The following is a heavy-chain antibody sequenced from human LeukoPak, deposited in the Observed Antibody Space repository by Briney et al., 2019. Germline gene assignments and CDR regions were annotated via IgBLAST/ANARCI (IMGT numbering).Heavy chain of an antibody. J-gene: IGHJ4*02. CDR3: ARDSGSSGFDY. CDR1: GFTFSSYG. CDR2: IWNDGSNK. Sequence: PGGSLRLSCEASGFTFSSYGMHGVRQAPGKGLEWVAVIWNDGSNKYYADSVKGRFTISRDNSKNTLYLQMNSLRAEDTAVYYCARDSGSSGFDYWGQGTLVTVSS. V-gene: IGHV3-33*01. D-gene: IGHD6-19*01.